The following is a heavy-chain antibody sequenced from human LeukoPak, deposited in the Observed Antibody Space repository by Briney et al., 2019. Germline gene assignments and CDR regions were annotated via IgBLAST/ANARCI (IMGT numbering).Heavy chain of an antibody. J-gene: IGHJ4*02. CDR3: ARVRGYSFGYADY. D-gene: IGHD5-18*01. CDR1: GGSISSYY. CDR2: IYYSGST. Sequence: SETLSLTCTVSGGSISSYYWSWIRQPPGKGLEWIGYIYYSGSTNYNPSLKSRVTMSIDTSKNQFSLKLKSVSAADTAVYYCARVRGYSFGYADYWGQGILVTVSS. V-gene: IGHV4-59*12.